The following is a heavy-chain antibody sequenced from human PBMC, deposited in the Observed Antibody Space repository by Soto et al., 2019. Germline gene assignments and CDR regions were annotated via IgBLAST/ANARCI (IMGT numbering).Heavy chain of an antibody. V-gene: IGHV1-69*12. J-gene: IGHJ4*02. D-gene: IGHD6-19*01. CDR2: IIPIFGTT. CDR1: GGTFSSYA. Sequence: QVQLVQPGAEVKKPGSSVKVSCKAFGGTFSSYAINWIRQAPGQGLEWMGGIIPIFGTTTYALRFQARVTITADESTSTADMELSSLRSAATALYYCARDGGAGTFDYWGQGTLVTVSS. CDR3: ARDGGAGTFDY.